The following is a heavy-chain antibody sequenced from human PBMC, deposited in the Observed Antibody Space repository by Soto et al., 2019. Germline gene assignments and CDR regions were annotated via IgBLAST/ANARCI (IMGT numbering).Heavy chain of an antibody. J-gene: IGHJ4*02. CDR3: ARPTYNSGSPFDY. V-gene: IGHV4-59*01. CDR2: IYYSGST. CDR1: GGSISSYY. Sequence: SETLSLTCTVSGGSISSYYWSWIRQPPGKGLEWIGYIYYSGSTNYNPSLKSRVTISVDASKNQFSLKLSSVTAADTAVYYCARPTYNSGSPFDYWGQGTLVTVSS. D-gene: IGHD1-20*01.